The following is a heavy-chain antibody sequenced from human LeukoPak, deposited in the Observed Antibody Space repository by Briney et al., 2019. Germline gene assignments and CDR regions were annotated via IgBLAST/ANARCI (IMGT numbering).Heavy chain of an antibody. J-gene: IGHJ3*02. CDR2: IYYSGSA. Sequence: SETLSLTCAVSGYSISSSNWWGWFRQPPGKGLEWIGYIYYSGSAYYNTSLNSRVTMSFDTSKNQFSLKLSSVTAVDTAVYYCARNQAVAGNHGAMDIWGQGTMVTVSS. V-gene: IGHV4-28*01. CDR1: GYSISSSNW. D-gene: IGHD6-19*01. CDR3: ARNQAVAGNHGAMDI.